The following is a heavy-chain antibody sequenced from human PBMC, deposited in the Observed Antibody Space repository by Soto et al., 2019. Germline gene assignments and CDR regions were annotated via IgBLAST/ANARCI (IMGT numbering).Heavy chain of an antibody. Sequence: GASVKVSCKASGGTFSSYTISWVRQAPGQGLEWMGRIIPILGIENYAQKFQGRVTITADKSTSTAYMELSSLRSEDTAVYYCATYSLGYCSSTSCYMADVWGKGTTVTVSS. D-gene: IGHD2-2*02. J-gene: IGHJ6*04. CDR1: GGTFSSYT. V-gene: IGHV1-69*02. CDR2: IIPILGIE. CDR3: ATYSLGYCSSTSCYMADV.